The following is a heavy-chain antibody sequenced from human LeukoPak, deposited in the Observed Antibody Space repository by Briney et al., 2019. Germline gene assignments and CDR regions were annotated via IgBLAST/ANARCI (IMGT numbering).Heavy chain of an antibody. D-gene: IGHD6-19*01. CDR1: SGSISSSSYY. J-gene: IGHJ4*02. Sequence: KPSETLSLTCTVSSGSISSSSYYWGWIRQPPGKGLEWIGSIYYSGSTYYNPSLKSRVTISVDTSKNQFSLKLSSVTATDTAVYFCARRKSRGWYDAFDYWGQGTLVTVSS. V-gene: IGHV4-39*01. CDR2: IYYSGST. CDR3: ARRKSRGWYDAFDY.